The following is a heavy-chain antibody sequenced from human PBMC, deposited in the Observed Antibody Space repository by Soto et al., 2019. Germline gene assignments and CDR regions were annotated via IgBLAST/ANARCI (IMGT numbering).Heavy chain of an antibody. CDR3: ARWTTTVITNAFDV. CDR1: GGSISSSSYY. V-gene: IGHV4-39*01. Sequence: SETLSLTCTVSGGSISSSSYYWGWIRQPPGKGLEWIGNIYFSGSTYYNPSLKSRLTISLDTSKTQFSLRLSSVTAADTAVYYCARWTTTVITNAFDVWGQGTMVTVSS. D-gene: IGHD4-17*01. CDR2: IYFSGST. J-gene: IGHJ3*01.